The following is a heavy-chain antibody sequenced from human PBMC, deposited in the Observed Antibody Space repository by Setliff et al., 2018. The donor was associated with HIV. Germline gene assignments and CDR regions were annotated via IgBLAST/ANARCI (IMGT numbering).Heavy chain of an antibody. CDR1: GFTFNNYA. D-gene: IGHD3-9*01. J-gene: IGHJ4*02. Sequence: PGGSLRLSCAASGFTFNNYAMNWVRQAPGKGLQWVASISSRGGYIYYADSVKGRFTISRDNTRNSVYLQMDSLRIDDTAVYYCAIGLLTGEIDYWGQGTLVTVSS. CDR3: AIGLLTGEIDY. CDR2: ISSRGGYI. V-gene: IGHV3-21*06.